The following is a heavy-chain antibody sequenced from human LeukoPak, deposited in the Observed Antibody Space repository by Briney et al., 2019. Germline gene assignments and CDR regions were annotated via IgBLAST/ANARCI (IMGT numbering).Heavy chain of an antibody. Sequence: SETLSLTCTVSGYSISNGYYWGWIRQPPGKGLEWIGSIYHTGNIYYNPSLQSRVTLSVDRSKNQFSLKLSSVTAADTAVYYCARDVKSRRRQWFGELSVYYYNYMNVWGKGTTVTISS. CDR2: IYHTGNI. D-gene: IGHD3-10*01. CDR3: ARDVKSRRRQWFGELSVYYYNYMNV. J-gene: IGHJ6*03. V-gene: IGHV4-38-2*02. CDR1: GYSISNGYY.